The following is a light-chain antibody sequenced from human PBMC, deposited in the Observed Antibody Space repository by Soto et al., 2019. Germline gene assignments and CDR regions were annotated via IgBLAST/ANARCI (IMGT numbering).Light chain of an antibody. V-gene: IGKV1-39*01. J-gene: IGKJ2*01. CDR1: QRINSF. CDR2: SAS. Sequence: DIQMTQSPSSLSASVGDRVTITCRASQRINSFLNWYQQKPGKAPKLLIYSASVLQSGAPSRFSGGGSGADFTLIISSLQPEDFAIYYCQQSYSTPYTFGQGTKLEIK. CDR3: QQSYSTPYT.